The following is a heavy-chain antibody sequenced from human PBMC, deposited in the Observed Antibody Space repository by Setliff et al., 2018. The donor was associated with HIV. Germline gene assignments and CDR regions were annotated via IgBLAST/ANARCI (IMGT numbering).Heavy chain of an antibody. V-gene: IGHV4-38-2*01. J-gene: IGHJ4*02. CDR2: MYHSGST. CDR3: ASRWGSYYNTNGHPFDY. CDR1: GHSIRSGYY. D-gene: IGHD3-22*01. Sequence: SETLSLTCSVSGHSIRSGYYWGWIRQPPGKGLEWIGTMYHSGSTYYNPSLQGRVTMFFDTSEDPFSLRLSSVTAADTAVYYCASRWGSYYNTNGHPFDYWGQGTLVTVSS.